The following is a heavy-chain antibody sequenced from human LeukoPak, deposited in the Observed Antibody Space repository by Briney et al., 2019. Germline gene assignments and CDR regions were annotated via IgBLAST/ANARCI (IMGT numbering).Heavy chain of an antibody. Sequence: ASVKVSCKASGYTFTGYYMHWVRQAPGQGLEWMGWMNPNSGNTGYAQKFQGRVTITRNTSISTAYMELSSLRSEDTAVYYCARIGWLQSTRIFDYWGQGTLVTVSS. CDR1: GYTFTGYY. D-gene: IGHD5-24*01. V-gene: IGHV1-8*03. CDR3: ARIGWLQSTRIFDY. CDR2: MNPNSGNT. J-gene: IGHJ4*02.